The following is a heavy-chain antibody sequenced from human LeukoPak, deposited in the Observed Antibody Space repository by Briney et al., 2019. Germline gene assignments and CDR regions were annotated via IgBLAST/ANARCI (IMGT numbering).Heavy chain of an antibody. Sequence: SETLSLTCAVYGGSFSGYYWSWIRQPPGKGLEWIGEINHSGSTNYNPSLKSRVTISVDTSKNQFSLKLSSVTAADTAVYYCASAQSITTSDAFDIWGQGTMVTVSS. J-gene: IGHJ3*02. V-gene: IGHV4-34*01. CDR1: GGSFSGYY. CDR3: ASAQSITTSDAFDI. D-gene: IGHD1-14*01. CDR2: INHSGST.